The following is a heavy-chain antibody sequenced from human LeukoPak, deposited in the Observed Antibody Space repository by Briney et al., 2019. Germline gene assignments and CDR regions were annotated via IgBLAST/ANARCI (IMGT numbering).Heavy chain of an antibody. D-gene: IGHD6-13*01. CDR1: GFTFSSYA. Sequence: GGSLRLSCAASGFTFSSYAMHWVRQAPGKGLEWVAVVSYDGSNKYYADSVKGRFTISRDNSKNTLYLQMNSLGAEDTAVYYCARDREPNIAPLDYWGQGTLVTVSS. V-gene: IGHV3-30-3*01. J-gene: IGHJ4*02. CDR3: ARDREPNIAPLDY. CDR2: VSYDGSNK.